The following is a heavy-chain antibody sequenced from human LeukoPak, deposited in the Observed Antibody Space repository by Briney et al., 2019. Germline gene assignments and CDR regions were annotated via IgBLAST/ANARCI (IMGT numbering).Heavy chain of an antibody. D-gene: IGHD5-24*01. CDR3: ARSDNRYYFDS. J-gene: IGHJ4*02. Sequence: PGGSLRLSCAASGFTFSDYYMYWIRQAPGKGLEWISYISSSGSTIYYGASVKGRFTISRDNAKNSLYLQMNSLTAEDTALYFCARSDNRYYFDSWGQGTLVTVSS. V-gene: IGHV3-11*04. CDR2: ISSSGSTI. CDR1: GFTFSDYY.